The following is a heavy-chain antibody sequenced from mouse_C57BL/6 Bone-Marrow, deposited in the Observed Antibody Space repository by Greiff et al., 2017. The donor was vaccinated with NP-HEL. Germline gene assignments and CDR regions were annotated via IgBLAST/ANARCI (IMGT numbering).Heavy chain of an antibody. CDR2: INPSSGYT. CDR1: GYTFTSYW. CDR3: ARSIYYGKRLWYAMDY. Sequence: VQLQQSGAELAKPGASVKLSCKASGYTFTSYWMHWVKQRPGQGLEWIGYINPSSGYTTYNQKFKDKATLTADKSSRTAYMQLSSLTYEDSAVYYCARSIYYGKRLWYAMDYWGQGTSVTVSS. V-gene: IGHV1-7*01. J-gene: IGHJ4*01. D-gene: IGHD2-1*01.